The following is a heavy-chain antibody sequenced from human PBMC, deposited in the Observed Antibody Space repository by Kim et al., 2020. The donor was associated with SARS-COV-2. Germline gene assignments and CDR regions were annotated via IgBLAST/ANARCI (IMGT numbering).Heavy chain of an antibody. J-gene: IGHJ6*02. CDR1: GDSVSSNSAA. D-gene: IGHD3-22*01. CDR3: ARAKVITTFYYYYGMDV. V-gene: IGHV6-1*01. Sequence: SQTLSLTCAISGDSVSSNSAAWNWIRQSPSRGLEWLGRTYYRSKWYNDYAVSVKSRITINPDTSKNQFSLQLNSVTPEDTAVYYCARAKVITTFYYYYGMDVWGQGTTVTVSS. CDR2: TYYRSKWYN.